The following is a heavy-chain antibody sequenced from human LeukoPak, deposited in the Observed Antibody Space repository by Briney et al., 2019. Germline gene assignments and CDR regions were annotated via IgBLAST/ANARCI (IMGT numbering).Heavy chain of an antibody. J-gene: IGHJ4*02. CDR3: ARDTDASSGSDY. D-gene: IGHD6-19*01. CDR2: ISSGGTTL. V-gene: IGHV3-48*01. Sequence: GGSLRLSCAGSGFIFSSDSMNWVRQAPGKGLEWISYISSGGTTLYYADSVKGRFTISRDNSKNTLYLQMNSLRAEDTAVYYCARDTDASSGSDYWGQGTLVTVSS. CDR1: GFIFSSDS.